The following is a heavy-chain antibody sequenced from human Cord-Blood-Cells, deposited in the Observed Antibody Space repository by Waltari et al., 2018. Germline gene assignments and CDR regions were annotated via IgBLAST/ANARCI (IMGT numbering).Heavy chain of an antibody. J-gene: IGHJ5*02. Sequence: QVQLVQSGAEVKKPGSSVKVSCKASEGTFSSYAISWVRQAPGQGLEWMGGIIPIFGTANYAQKFQGRVTITADESTSTAYMELSSLRSEDTVVYYCARDRIYDSSGYYWFDPWGQGTLVTVSS. CDR3: ARDRIYDSSGYYWFDP. CDR2: IIPIFGTA. CDR1: EGTFSSYA. V-gene: IGHV1-69*01. D-gene: IGHD3-22*01.